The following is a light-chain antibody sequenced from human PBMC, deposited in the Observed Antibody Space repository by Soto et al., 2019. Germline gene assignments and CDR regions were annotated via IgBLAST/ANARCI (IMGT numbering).Light chain of an antibody. Sequence: IVLTQSPGTLSFSPGERATLSCRASQSVSSSFLAWYQQKPGQAPRLLIYDTSKRATGIPARFSGSGSGTDFTLTISSLEPEDFAVYYCQQYFSPPWAFGQRTKVAIK. CDR3: QQYFSPPWA. CDR2: DTS. CDR1: QSVSSSF. J-gene: IGKJ1*01. V-gene: IGKV3-20*01.